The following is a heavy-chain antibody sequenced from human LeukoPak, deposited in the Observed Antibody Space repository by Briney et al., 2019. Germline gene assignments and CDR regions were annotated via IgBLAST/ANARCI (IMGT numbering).Heavy chain of an antibody. V-gene: IGHV1-18*01. Sequence: GASVKVSCMASGYTFTSSGISWVRQAPGQGLEWMRWISAYNSNTNYAQKLQGRVTMTTDTSTSTAYMELRSLRSDDTAVYYCAREVVVRYSYGYLDYWGQGTLVTVSS. CDR2: ISAYNSNT. J-gene: IGHJ4*02. CDR1: GYTFTSSG. CDR3: AREVVVRYSYGYLDY. D-gene: IGHD5-18*01.